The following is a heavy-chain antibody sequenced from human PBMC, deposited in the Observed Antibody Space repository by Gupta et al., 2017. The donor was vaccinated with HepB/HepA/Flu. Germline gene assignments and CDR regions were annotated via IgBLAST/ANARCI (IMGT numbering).Heavy chain of an antibody. CDR2: ISYDGSNK. Sequence: QVQLVESGGGVVQPGRSLRPSCAASGFTFSSDGMHWVRQAPGKGLEWVAVISYDGSNKYYADSVKGRFTISRDNSKNTLYLQMNSLRAEDTAVYYCAGGVTTLYYYYGMDVWGQGTTVTVSS. CDR1: GFTFSSDG. CDR3: AGGVTTLYYYYGMDV. V-gene: IGHV3-30*03. J-gene: IGHJ6*02. D-gene: IGHD4-17*01.